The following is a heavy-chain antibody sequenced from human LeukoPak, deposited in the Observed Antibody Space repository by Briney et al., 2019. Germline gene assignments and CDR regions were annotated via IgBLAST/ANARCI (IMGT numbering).Heavy chain of an antibody. CDR2: FDPEDGET. CDR1: GYTLTELS. CDR3: ATARQYYYDSSGHPYFDY. D-gene: IGHD3-22*01. Sequence: ASVKVSFKVSGYTLTELSMHWVRQAPGKGLEWMGGFDPEDGETIYAQKFQGRVTVTEDTSTDTAYMELSSLRSEDTAVYYCATARQYYYDSSGHPYFDYWGQGTLVTVSS. J-gene: IGHJ4*02. V-gene: IGHV1-24*01.